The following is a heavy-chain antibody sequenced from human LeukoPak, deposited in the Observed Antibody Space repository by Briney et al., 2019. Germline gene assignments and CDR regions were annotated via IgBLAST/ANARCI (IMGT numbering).Heavy chain of an antibody. CDR1: GSSISISNSNW. CDR3: ARDLHGGNSFTSDWYFDL. V-gene: IGHV4-4*02. J-gene: IGHJ2*01. CDR2: ISHSGST. D-gene: IGHD4-23*01. Sequence: PSETLSLTCAVSGSSISISNSNWWSWVRQPPGKGLEWIGEISHSGSTNYNPSLKSRVTIPVDKSKNQFSLKLSSVTAADTAVYYCARDLHGGNSFTSDWYFDLWGRGTLVTVSS.